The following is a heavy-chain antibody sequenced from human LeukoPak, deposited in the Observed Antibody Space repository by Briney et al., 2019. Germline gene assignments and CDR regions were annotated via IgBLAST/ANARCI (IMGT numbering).Heavy chain of an antibody. CDR1: GFTFSSYS. D-gene: IGHD6-13*01. V-gene: IGHV3-21*01. CDR3: ARGGSWYPYFDY. CDR2: ISSNSSYI. J-gene: IGHJ4*02. Sequence: GGSLRLSCAASGFTFSSYSMNWVRQAPGKGLEWVSSISSNSSYIYYADSVKGRFTISRDNAKDSLYLKMNSLRAEDTAVYYCARGGSWYPYFDYWGQGTLVTVSS.